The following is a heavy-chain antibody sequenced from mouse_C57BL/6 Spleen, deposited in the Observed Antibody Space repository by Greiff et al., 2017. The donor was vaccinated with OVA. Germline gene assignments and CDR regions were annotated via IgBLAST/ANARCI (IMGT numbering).Heavy chain of an antibody. Sequence: QVQLQPPGAELVKPGASVKLSCKASGYTFTSYWMHWVKQRPGRGLEWSGRIDPNSGGTKYNEKFKSKATLTVDKPSSTAYMQLSSLTSEDSAVYYCARGATVVADAMDYWGQGTSVTVSS. CDR1: GYTFTSYW. CDR2: IDPNSGGT. J-gene: IGHJ4*01. D-gene: IGHD1-1*01. V-gene: IGHV1-72*01. CDR3: ARGATVVADAMDY.